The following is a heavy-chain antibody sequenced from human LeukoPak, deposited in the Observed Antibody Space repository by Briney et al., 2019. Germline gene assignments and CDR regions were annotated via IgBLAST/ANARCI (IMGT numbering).Heavy chain of an antibody. CDR2: IYTSGST. CDR3: ARTDMTTVTIWRDPAEYFQH. J-gene: IGHJ1*01. V-gene: IGHV4-39*07. Sequence: SETLSLTCTVSGGSISSSSYYWGWIRQPPGKGLEWIGRIYTSGSTNYNPSLKSRVTMSVDTSKNQFSLKLSSVTAADTAVYYCARTDMTTVTIWRDPAEYFQHWGQGTLVTVSS. D-gene: IGHD4-11*01. CDR1: GGSISSSSYY.